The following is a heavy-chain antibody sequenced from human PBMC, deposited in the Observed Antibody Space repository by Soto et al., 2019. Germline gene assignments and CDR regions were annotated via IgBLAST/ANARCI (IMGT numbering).Heavy chain of an antibody. CDR2: INAGNGNT. CDR3: ARDAGIAVAPYFQH. CDR1: GYTFTSYA. J-gene: IGHJ1*01. V-gene: IGHV1-3*01. Sequence: ASVKVSCKASGYTFTSYAMHWVRQAPGQRLEWMGWINAGNGNTKYSQRFQGRVTITRDTSASTAYMELSSLRSEDTAVYYCARDAGIAVAPYFQHWGQGTLVTVSS. D-gene: IGHD6-19*01.